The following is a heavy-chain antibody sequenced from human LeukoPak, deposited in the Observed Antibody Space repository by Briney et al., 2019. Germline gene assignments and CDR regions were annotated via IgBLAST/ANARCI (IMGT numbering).Heavy chain of an antibody. Sequence: GGSLRLSCSASGSTFSSYAIHWVRQAPGKGLQYVSGISSNGGNAYNADSVKGRFTISRDNSKNTVDLQMSSLRAEDTAVYYCVKRSGLYFDYWGQGTLVTVSS. CDR3: VKRSGLYFDY. CDR2: ISSNGGNA. D-gene: IGHD1-26*01. V-gene: IGHV3-64D*09. J-gene: IGHJ4*02. CDR1: GSTFSSYA.